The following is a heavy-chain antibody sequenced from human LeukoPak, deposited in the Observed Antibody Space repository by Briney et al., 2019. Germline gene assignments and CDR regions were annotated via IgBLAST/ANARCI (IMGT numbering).Heavy chain of an antibody. CDR2: INPAGSET. CDR1: GFSFNAYW. CDR3: ARDLKYCTGGMCYFTAVADS. V-gene: IGHV3-7*03. J-gene: IGHJ4*02. Sequence: GGSLRLSCAASGFSFNAYWMAWVRQAPGAGLEWVANINPAGSETFHVDPVKGRFSISRDHAKNSLYLQMNSLRVEDTAFYYCARDLKYCTGGMCYFTAVADSWGQGTLVTVSS. D-gene: IGHD2-8*02.